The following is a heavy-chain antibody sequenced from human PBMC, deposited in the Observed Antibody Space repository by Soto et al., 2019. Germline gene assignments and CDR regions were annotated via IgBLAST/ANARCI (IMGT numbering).Heavy chain of an antibody. V-gene: IGHV4-30-2*06. CDR1: GGSVSSGVFS. CDR3: ARGHYYYAMDV. J-gene: IGHJ6*02. CDR2: ISHGGSP. Sequence: SETLSLTCAISGGSVSSGVFSWNWIRQSPGQGLEWIGYISHGGSPHYTPSLESRVTISVDRSTNVISLNLTSVTPADTAVYFCARGHYYYAMDVWGQGTTLTVSS.